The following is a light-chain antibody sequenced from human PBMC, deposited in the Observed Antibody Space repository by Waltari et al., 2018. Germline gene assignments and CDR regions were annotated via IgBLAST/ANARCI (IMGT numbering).Light chain of an antibody. CDR1: QSLLHSNGYNY. V-gene: IGKV2-28*01. Sequence: DIVMTQSPLSLPVTPGEPASISCRSSQSLLHSNGYNYLDWYVQKPGQSPQLLIYLASNRVSGVPDRFSGSGSGTDFTLKISRVEAEDVGIYYCMQALQTPSFGHGTKVDIK. CDR3: MQALQTPS. CDR2: LAS. J-gene: IGKJ1*01.